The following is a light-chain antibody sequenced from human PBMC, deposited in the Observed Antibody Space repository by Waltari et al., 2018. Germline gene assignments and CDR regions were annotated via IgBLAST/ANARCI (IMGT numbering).Light chain of an antibody. CDR3: AAWDDSLSGFV. V-gene: IGLV1-44*01. J-gene: IGLJ1*01. CDR2: TND. Sequence: QSVLTQPPSASGTPGQRVTISCSGSRSNIGSNAVNWYQQVPGTAPKLLIYTNDQRPSGVLDRFSGSKSGTSASLAISGLQSEDEAGYYCAAWDDSLSGFVFGTGTKVTVL. CDR1: RSNIGSNA.